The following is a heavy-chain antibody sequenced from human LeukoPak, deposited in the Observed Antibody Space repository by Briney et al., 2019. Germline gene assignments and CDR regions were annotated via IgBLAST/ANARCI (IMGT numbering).Heavy chain of an antibody. CDR1: GFTYNHYH. V-gene: IGHV3-11*01. CDR3: AREPGYCSSTSCINDY. CDR2: ISSSGSNI. D-gene: IGHD2-2*01. Sequence: VGSQRLSCTASGFTYNHYHMSWIPQSTQGGLVWVSYISSSGSNIYYADSVKGRFTISRDNAKNSLYLQMNSLRAEDTAVYYCAREPGYCSSTSCINDYWGQGTLVTVSS. J-gene: IGHJ4*02.